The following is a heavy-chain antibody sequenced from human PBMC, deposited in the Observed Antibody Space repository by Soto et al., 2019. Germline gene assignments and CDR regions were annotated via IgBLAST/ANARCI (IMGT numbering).Heavy chain of an antibody. V-gene: IGHV4-59*01. CDR3: ARGGYFDY. Sequence: SETLSLTCTVSGGSISSYYWSWIRQPPGKGLEWIGYIYYSGSTNYNPSLKSRVTISVDTSKNQFSLKLSPVTAADTAVYYCARGGYFDYWGQGTLVTVSA. J-gene: IGHJ4*02. CDR2: IYYSGST. CDR1: GGSISSYY.